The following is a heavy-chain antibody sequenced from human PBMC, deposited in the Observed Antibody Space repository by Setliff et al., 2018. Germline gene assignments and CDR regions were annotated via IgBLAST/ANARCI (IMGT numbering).Heavy chain of an antibody. CDR1: GGSFSGYY. CDR2: IHSSGRS. D-gene: IGHD1-26*01. J-gene: IGHJ6*03. Sequence: SETLSLTCAVYGGSFSGYYWSWIRQPPGKGLEWIGYIHSSGRSNYNPSLKSRVTLSVDTSNNQFSLKVSSVTAADTAVYYCARAPPNRYSGSYEYFYMDVWGKGTTVTVSS. CDR3: ARAPPNRYSGSYEYFYMDV. V-gene: IGHV4-4*08.